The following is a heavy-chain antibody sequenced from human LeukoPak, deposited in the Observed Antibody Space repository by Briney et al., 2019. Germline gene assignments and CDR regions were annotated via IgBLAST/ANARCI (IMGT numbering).Heavy chain of an antibody. CDR3: TRRGLGGSYDY. CDR1: GYSFTNYW. V-gene: IGHV5-51*01. Sequence: GESLKISCKGSGYSFTNYWIGWVRQMPGKGLEWMGISYPSDSDTRDSPSFQGQVTISADKSISAAYLHWTSLKASHTAMFYCTRRGLGGSYDYWGQGTLVTVSS. CDR2: SYPSDSDT. D-gene: IGHD1-26*01. J-gene: IGHJ4*02.